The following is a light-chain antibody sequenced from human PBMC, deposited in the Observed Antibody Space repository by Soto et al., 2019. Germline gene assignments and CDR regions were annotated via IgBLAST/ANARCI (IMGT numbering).Light chain of an antibody. CDR3: QQYNNWPPWT. V-gene: IGKV3D-15*01. Sequence: EIVLTQSPGSLSLSPGDRATLSCRASQSVGGNVAWYQQKPGQAPRLLIYDASSRATGIPARFSGSGSGTEFTLTISSLQSEDFAVYYCQQYNNWPPWTFGQGTKVDIK. CDR2: DAS. J-gene: IGKJ1*01. CDR1: QSVGGN.